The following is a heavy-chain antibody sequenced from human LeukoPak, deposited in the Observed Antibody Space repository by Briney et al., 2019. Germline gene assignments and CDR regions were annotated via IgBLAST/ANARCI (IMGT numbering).Heavy chain of an antibody. D-gene: IGHD3-22*01. V-gene: IGHV3-30*04. CDR2: ISYDGSNK. Sequence: GGSLRLSCAASGFTFSSYAMHWVRQAPGKGLEWVAVISYDGSNKYYADSVKGRFTISRDNSKNTLYLQMNSLGAEDTAVYFCAKRGVVIRVILVGFHKEAYYFDSWGQGALVTVSS. CDR3: AKRGVVIRVILVGFHKEAYYFDS. J-gene: IGHJ4*02. CDR1: GFTFSSYA.